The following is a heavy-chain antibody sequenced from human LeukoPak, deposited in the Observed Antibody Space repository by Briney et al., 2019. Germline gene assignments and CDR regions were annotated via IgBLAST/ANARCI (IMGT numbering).Heavy chain of an antibody. CDR3: ARVEWGSTSCYDY. V-gene: IGHV3-7*01. Sequence: GGSLRLSCAASGFTFSTYWMTWVRQAPGKGLEWVANINEDGGGRYYVDSVKGRFTISRDNAKNSLYLQMNSLRAEDTAVYYCARVEWGSTSCYDYWGQGTLVTVSS. CDR2: INEDGGGR. D-gene: IGHD2-2*01. J-gene: IGHJ4*02. CDR1: GFTFSTYW.